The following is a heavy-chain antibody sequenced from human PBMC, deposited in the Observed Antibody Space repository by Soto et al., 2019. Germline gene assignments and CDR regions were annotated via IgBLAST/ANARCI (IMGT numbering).Heavy chain of an antibody. CDR3: ARDFDYDILTGYYYYYYMDV. J-gene: IGHJ6*03. CDR2: ISSSSSYI. D-gene: IGHD3-9*01. Sequence: GGSLRLSCAASGFTFSSYSMNWVRQAPGKGLEWVSSISSSSSYIYYADSVKGRFTISRDNAKNSLYLQMNSLRAEDTAVYYCARDFDYDILTGYYYYYYMDVWGKGTTVTVSS. V-gene: IGHV3-21*01. CDR1: GFTFSSYS.